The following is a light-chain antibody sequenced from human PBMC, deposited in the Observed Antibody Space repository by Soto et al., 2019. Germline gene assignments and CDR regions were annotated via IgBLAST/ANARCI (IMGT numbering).Light chain of an antibody. V-gene: IGLV2-14*01. CDR1: SSDVGGYNY. Sequence: QSVLTQPASVSGSPGQSITISCTGTSSDVGGYNYVSWYQQHPGKAPKLMIYDVSNRPSGVSNRFSGSKSGNTASLTISGLQAEDEADYYCSSYTSSSTLVFGTGTQVTVL. CDR3: SSYTSSSTLV. CDR2: DVS. J-gene: IGLJ1*01.